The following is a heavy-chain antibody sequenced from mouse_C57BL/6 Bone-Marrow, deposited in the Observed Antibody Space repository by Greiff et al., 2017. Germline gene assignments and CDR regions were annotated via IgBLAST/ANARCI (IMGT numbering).Heavy chain of an antibody. Sequence: EVQLQQSGPELVKPGASVKIPCKASGYTFTDYNMDWVKQSHGKSLEWIGDINPNNGGTIYNQKIKGKATLTVDKSSSTAYMELRSLTSEDTAVYYCARDGELTGKGVSAWFAYWGQGTLVTVSA. J-gene: IGHJ3*01. CDR2: INPNNGGT. D-gene: IGHD4-1*01. V-gene: IGHV1-18*01. CDR3: ARDGELTGKGVSAWFAY. CDR1: GYTFTDYN.